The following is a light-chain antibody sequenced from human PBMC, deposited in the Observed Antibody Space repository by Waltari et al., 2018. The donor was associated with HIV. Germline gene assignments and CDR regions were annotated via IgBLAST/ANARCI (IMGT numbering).Light chain of an antibody. V-gene: IGLV3-25*03. CDR3: QSADSSGNWL. CDR1: ALSKRY. CDR2: KDT. Sequence: SYELTPPPSVSVSPGQTARITCAGDALSKRYAYWYQQKPGQAPVVVIYKDTRKSSGIPERFSGSTSGTTVTLTISGVQAEDEADYYCQSADSSGNWLFGGGTKLTVV. J-gene: IGLJ3*02.